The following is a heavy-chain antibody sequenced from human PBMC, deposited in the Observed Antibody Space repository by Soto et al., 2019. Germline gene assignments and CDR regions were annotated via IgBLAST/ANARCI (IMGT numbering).Heavy chain of an antibody. CDR1: GYSLTSCYY. Sequence: AGSLSLTCAVSGYSLTSCYYCGLIRHPPGKGLEWIGSIYHSGDTYYNPSLKSRVTISVDTSKNHFYLQLTSVTAADTAVYYCARARRVVAGTIVDYWGKGTLVTVSS. D-gene: IGHD6-19*01. CDR2: IYHSGDT. V-gene: IGHV4-38-2*01. CDR3: ARARRVVAGTIVDY. J-gene: IGHJ4*02.